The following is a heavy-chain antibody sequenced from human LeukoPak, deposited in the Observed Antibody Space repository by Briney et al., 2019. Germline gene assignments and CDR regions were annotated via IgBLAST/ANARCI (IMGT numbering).Heavy chain of an antibody. CDR3: ARVYLERLTAGYFDH. Sequence: GGSLRLSCAASGFTFSIFWMHWVRQAPGKGLVWVSRISTDGSSTSYADSVKGRFTISRDNAKNTLYLQMNSLRDEDSAAYYCARVYLERLTAGYFDHWGQGTWVTVSP. D-gene: IGHD2-8*01. V-gene: IGHV3-74*01. CDR1: GFTFSIFW. CDR2: ISTDGSST. J-gene: IGHJ4*02.